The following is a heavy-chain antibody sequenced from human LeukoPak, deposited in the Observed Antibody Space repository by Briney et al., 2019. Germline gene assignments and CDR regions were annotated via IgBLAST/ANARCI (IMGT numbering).Heavy chain of an antibody. CDR3: ARDVTAGAGAVGMAV. J-gene: IGHJ6*04. CDR1: GDSVSNNIAA. V-gene: IGHV6-1*01. CDR2: TYYRSKWYN. Sequence: SQTLSLTCVISGDSVSNNIAAWNWIRQSPSRGLERLGRTYYRSKWYNDYAVSVESRITINPDTSKNQFSLQLNSVTPEDTAVYYCARDVTAGAGAVGMAVWGNGTTVTVSS. D-gene: IGHD6-13*01.